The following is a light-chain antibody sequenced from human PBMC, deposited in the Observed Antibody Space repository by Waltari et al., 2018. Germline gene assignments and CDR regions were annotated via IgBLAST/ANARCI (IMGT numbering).Light chain of an antibody. V-gene: IGKV3-20*01. Sequence: EIVFTQSPGPLSLSPGDRATLSRRASQSVSSSYLAWYQQKPGQAPRLLIYGASSRATGIPDRFSGSGSGTDFTLTISRLEPEDFAVYYCQQYGSSPWTFGQGTKVEIK. CDR2: GAS. J-gene: IGKJ1*01. CDR3: QQYGSSPWT. CDR1: QSVSSSY.